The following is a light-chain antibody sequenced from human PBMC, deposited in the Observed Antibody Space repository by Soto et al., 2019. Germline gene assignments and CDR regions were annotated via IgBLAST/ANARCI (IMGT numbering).Light chain of an antibody. J-gene: IGKJ1*01. CDR3: QQYSSSPGT. CDR1: QSVSSN. V-gene: IGKV3-15*01. CDR2: GAS. Sequence: EKVMTQSPATLSVSPGERATLSCRASQSVSSNLAWYQQKPGQAPRLLIYGASTRATGIPARFSGSGSGTEFTLTISSLQSEDFAVYYCQQYSSSPGTFGQGTKVEIK.